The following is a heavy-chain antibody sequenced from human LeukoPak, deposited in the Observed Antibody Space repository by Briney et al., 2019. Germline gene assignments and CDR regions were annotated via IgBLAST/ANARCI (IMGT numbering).Heavy chain of an antibody. CDR2: IYSGGST. J-gene: IGHJ4*02. Sequence: GGSLRLSCAASGFTVSNNYMSWVRQAPGKGLEWVSVIYSGGSTYYADSVKGRFTISRDNSKNTLYLQMNSLRAEDTAVYYCLLRVAVAGLDYWGQGTLVTVSS. CDR3: LLRVAVAGLDY. D-gene: IGHD6-19*01. V-gene: IGHV3-53*01. CDR1: GFTVSNNY.